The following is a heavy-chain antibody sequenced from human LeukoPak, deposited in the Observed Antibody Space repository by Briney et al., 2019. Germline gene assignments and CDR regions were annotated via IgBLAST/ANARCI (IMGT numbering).Heavy chain of an antibody. D-gene: IGHD2-2*01. V-gene: IGHV4-34*01. CDR3: ARVAVPAASWFDP. Sequence: PSETLSLTCAVYGGSFSGYYWSWIRQPPGKGLEWIGEINHSGSTNYNPSLKSRVTISVDTSKNQFSLKLSSVTAADTAVYYCARVAVPAASWFDPWGQGTLVTVSS. CDR2: INHSGST. J-gene: IGHJ5*02. CDR1: GGSFSGYY.